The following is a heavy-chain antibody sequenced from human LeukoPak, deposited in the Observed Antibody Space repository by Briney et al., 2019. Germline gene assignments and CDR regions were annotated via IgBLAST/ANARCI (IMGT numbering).Heavy chain of an antibody. CDR2: ISSSGSTI. CDR1: GFTFSDYY. Sequence: GGSLRLSCAASGFTFSDYYMSWIRQAPGKGLEWVSYISSSGSTIYYADSVKGRFTISRDNAKNSLYLQMNSLRAEDTAVYYCARDRGYYDSSGSPGGLDYWGQGTLVTVSS. V-gene: IGHV3-11*04. D-gene: IGHD3-22*01. CDR3: ARDRGYYDSSGSPGGLDY. J-gene: IGHJ4*02.